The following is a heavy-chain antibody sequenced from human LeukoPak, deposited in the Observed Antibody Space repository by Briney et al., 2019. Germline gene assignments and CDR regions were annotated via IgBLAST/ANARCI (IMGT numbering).Heavy chain of an antibody. Sequence: GGSLRLSCAASGFTFSSYSMNWVRQAPGKGLEWVSSISSSSSYIYYADSVKGRFTIPRDNAKNSLYLQMNSLRAEDTAVYYCARGEYNYYDSSAYYYYFDCWGQGTLVTVSS. CDR3: ARGEYNYYDSSAYYYYFDC. CDR1: GFTFSSYS. CDR2: ISSSSSYI. V-gene: IGHV3-21*01. J-gene: IGHJ4*02. D-gene: IGHD3-22*01.